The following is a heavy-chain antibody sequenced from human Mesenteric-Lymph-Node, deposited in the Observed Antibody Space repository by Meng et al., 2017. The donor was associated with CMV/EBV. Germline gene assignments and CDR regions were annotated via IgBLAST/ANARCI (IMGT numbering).Heavy chain of an antibody. J-gene: IGHJ4*02. V-gene: IGHV1-2*02. CDR1: GYTFTRFD. CDR2: INPNSGGT. Sequence: ASVKVSCKASGYTFTRFDINWVRQATGQGLEWLGWINPNSGGTNYAQKFQGRVTMTRDTSISTAYMELSRLRSDDTAVYYCARDSRSRMRLLGYWGQGTLVTVSS. CDR3: ARDSRSRMRLLGY. D-gene: IGHD3-22*01.